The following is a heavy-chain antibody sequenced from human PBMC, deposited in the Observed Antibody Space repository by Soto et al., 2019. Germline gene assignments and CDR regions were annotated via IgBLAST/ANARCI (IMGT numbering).Heavy chain of an antibody. D-gene: IGHD3-22*01. Sequence: PSETLSLTCTVSGGSISSYYWSWIRQSPGKGLEWIGYIYYSVNTNYNPSLKSRVTISVDTSKNQFSLKLSSVTAADTAVYYCARHLSSGPETLFAYWGQLTLVTVSS. CDR3: ARHLSSGPETLFAY. J-gene: IGHJ4*02. V-gene: IGHV4-59*08. CDR1: GGSISSYY. CDR2: IYYSVNT.